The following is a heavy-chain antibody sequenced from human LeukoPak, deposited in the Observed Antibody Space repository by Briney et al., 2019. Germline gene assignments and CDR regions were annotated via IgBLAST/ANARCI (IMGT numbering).Heavy chain of an antibody. J-gene: IGHJ4*02. D-gene: IGHD3-9*01. CDR1: GFTFSNAW. V-gene: IGHV3-15*01. Sequence: PGGSLRLSCAPSGFTFSNAWMSWVRQAPGKGLEWVGRIKRKTDGGSKDYVAHVKGRFTISRDDSKNTLYLQMNSLKTEDTAVYYCNTEDGLRYFVWRGISYWGQGTLVTVSS. CDR3: NTEDGLRYFVWRGISY. CDR2: IKRKTDGGSK.